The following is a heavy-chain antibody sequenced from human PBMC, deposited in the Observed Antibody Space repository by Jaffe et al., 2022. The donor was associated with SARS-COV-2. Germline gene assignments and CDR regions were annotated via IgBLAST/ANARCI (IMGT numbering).Heavy chain of an antibody. CDR1: GGSISSSSYY. V-gene: IGHV4-39*01. D-gene: IGHD3-22*01. J-gene: IGHJ4*02. CDR2: IYYSGST. CDR3: ARRLSYYDSYFDY. Sequence: QLQLQESGPGLVKPSETLSLTCTVSGGSISSSSYYWGWIRQPPGKGLEWIGSIYYSGSTYYNPSLKSRVTISVDTSKNQFSLKLSSVTAADTAVYYCARRLSYYDSYFDYWGQGTLVTVSS.